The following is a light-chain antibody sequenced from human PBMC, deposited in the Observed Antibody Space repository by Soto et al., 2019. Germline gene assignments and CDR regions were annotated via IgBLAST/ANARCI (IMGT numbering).Light chain of an antibody. Sequence: DIVMTQSPESLAVSLGERATINCKSSQSILYSSNNKNQLAWYQQKPGQPPKLLIYWASTRESGVPDRFSGSESGTDFPLTISSLQAEDVAVYYCQRYNSPPYTFGQGTKLE. CDR1: QSILYSSNNKNQ. V-gene: IGKV4-1*01. J-gene: IGKJ2*01. CDR3: QRYNSPPYT. CDR2: WAS.